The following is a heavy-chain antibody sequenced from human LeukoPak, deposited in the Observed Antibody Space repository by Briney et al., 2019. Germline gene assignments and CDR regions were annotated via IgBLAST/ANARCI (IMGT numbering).Heavy chain of an antibody. CDR2: IYTSGST. V-gene: IGHV4-61*02. CDR3: ARVWGVTDFYDNRGAFDI. Sequence: SETLSLTCTVSGGSISSGSYYWSWIRQPAGKGLEWIGRIYTSGSTNYNPSLKSRVTISVDTSKNQFSLKLSSVTAADTAVYYCARVWGVTDFYDNRGAFDIWGQGTMVTVSS. CDR1: GGSISSGSYY. D-gene: IGHD3-22*01. J-gene: IGHJ3*02.